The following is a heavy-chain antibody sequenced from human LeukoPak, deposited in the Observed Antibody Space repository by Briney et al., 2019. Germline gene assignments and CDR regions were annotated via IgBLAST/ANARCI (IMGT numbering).Heavy chain of an antibody. CDR2: IYSGGST. V-gene: IGHV3-66*01. CDR3: ARSLRPATD. D-gene: IGHD3-10*01. Sequence: EGSLRLSCAASGFTFSSYSMNWVRQAPGKGLEWVSVIYSGGSTYYADSVKGRFAISRDNSKNTLYLQMNSLRAEDTAVYYCARSLRPATDWGQGTLVTVSS. J-gene: IGHJ4*02. CDR1: GFTFSSYS.